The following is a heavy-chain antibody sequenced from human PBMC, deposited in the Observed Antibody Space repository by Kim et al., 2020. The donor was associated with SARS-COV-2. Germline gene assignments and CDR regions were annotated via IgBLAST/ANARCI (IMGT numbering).Heavy chain of an antibody. CDR1: GYTFTSYA. D-gene: IGHD2-2*01. V-gene: IGHV1-3*01. Sequence: ASVKVSCKASGYTFTSYAMHWVRQAPGQRLEWMGWINAGNGNTKYSQKFQGRVTITRDTSASTAYMELSSLRSEDTAVYYCARDSPPAAMIYYYGMDVWGQGTTVTVSS. J-gene: IGHJ6*02. CDR3: ARDSPPAAMIYYYGMDV. CDR2: INAGNGNT.